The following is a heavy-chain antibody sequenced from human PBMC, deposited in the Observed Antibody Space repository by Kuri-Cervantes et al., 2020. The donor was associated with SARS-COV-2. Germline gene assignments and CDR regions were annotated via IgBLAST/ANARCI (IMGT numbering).Heavy chain of an antibody. V-gene: IGHV3-30-3*01. CDR3: ASLRSSAYYYGLPSDP. D-gene: IGHD3-22*01. CDR1: GFTFTTYA. J-gene: IGHJ5*02. Sequence: GESLKISCAASGFTFTTYAMNWVRQAPGKGLEWVGLISYDGSNKYYADSVKGRFTISRDNSKNTLYLQMNSLRAEDTAVYYCASLRSSAYYYGLPSDPWGQGTLVTVSS. CDR2: ISYDGSNK.